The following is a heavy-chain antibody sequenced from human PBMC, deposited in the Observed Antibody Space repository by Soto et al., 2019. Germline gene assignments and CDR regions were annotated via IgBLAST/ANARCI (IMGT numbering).Heavy chain of an antibody. CDR1: GGSISSSSFH. CDR3: ARMERAAGTDWWFDP. V-gene: IGHV4-39*01. CDR2: IYSSGST. Sequence: QLQLQESGPGLVKPSETLSLTCTVSGGSISSSSFHWGWIRQPPGKGLEWIGCIYSSGSTYYSPSLKSRVTTSVDTSQNQFSLKLSSVTAADTAVYYCARMERAAGTDWWFDPWGQGTLVTVSS. J-gene: IGHJ5*02. D-gene: IGHD6-13*01.